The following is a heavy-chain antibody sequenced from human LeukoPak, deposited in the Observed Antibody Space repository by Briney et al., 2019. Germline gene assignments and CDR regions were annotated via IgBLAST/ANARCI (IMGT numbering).Heavy chain of an antibody. Sequence: GGSLRLSCAASGFTFSSYGMHWVRQAPGKGLEWVAVISYDGSNKYYADSVKGRFTISRDNAKNSVFLQMNNLRAEDTAVYYCAKVQDGSASWFEYFQHWGQGTLVTVSS. D-gene: IGHD5-24*01. V-gene: IGHV3-30*18. CDR1: GFTFSSYG. CDR2: ISYDGSNK. CDR3: AKVQDGSASWFEYFQH. J-gene: IGHJ1*01.